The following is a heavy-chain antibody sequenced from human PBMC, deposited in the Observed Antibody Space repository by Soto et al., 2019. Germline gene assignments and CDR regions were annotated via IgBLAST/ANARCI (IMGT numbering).Heavy chain of an antibody. CDR1: GYSFANYW. CDR2: IYPGDSDT. Sequence: PGESLKISCQGSGYSFANYWIAWVRQMPGKGLEWVGVIYPGDSDTRYSPSFRGQVTISADKSISHVYLQWSSLKASDTAMCYCARTRLRQYYYGMDVWGQGTTVTVSS. J-gene: IGHJ6*01. CDR3: ARTRLRQYYYGMDV. D-gene: IGHD3-10*01. V-gene: IGHV5-51*01.